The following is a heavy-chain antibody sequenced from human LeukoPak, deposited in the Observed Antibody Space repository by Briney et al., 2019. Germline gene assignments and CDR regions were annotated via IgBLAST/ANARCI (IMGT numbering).Heavy chain of an antibody. CDR3: ARETCSSTSCYSAPENWFDP. CDR2: IIPIFGTA. Sequence: GASVKVSCKASGGTFSSYAISWVRQAPGQGLEWTGGIIPIFGTANYAQKFQGRVTITADESTSTAYMELSSLRSEDTAVYYCARETCSSTSCYSAPENWFDPWGQGTLVTVSS. CDR1: GGTFSSYA. V-gene: IGHV1-69*13. D-gene: IGHD2-2*01. J-gene: IGHJ5*02.